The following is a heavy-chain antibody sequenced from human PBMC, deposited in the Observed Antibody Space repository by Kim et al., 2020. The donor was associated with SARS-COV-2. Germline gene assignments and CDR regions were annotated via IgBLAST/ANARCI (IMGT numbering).Heavy chain of an antibody. CDR2: ISYDGSNK. Sequence: GGSLRLSCAASGFTFSSYGMHWVRQAPGKGLEWVAVISYDGSNKYYADSVKGRFTISRDNSKNTLYLQMNSLRAEDTAVYYCAKNSIMIVVALDSWGQGTLVTVSS. V-gene: IGHV3-30*18. CDR3: AKNSIMIVVALDS. J-gene: IGHJ5*01. CDR1: GFTFSSYG. D-gene: IGHD3-22*01.